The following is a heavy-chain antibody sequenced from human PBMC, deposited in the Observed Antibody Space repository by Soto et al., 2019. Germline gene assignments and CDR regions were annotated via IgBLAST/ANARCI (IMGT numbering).Heavy chain of an antibody. V-gene: IGHV4-61*08. Sequence: QVQMQQSGPGLVKLSETLCLTCTVSGDSVTSGGGLWTWIRQPPGKELEWIGYISNSGSSDYSPSLKSRVTTSIDTAKNQFSLKLSSVTAADTAVYFCARAVVTTRGGFDSWGQGTLVTVSS. J-gene: IGHJ5*01. D-gene: IGHD2-21*02. CDR3: ARAVVTTRGGFDS. CDR1: GDSVTSGGGL. CDR2: ISNSGSS.